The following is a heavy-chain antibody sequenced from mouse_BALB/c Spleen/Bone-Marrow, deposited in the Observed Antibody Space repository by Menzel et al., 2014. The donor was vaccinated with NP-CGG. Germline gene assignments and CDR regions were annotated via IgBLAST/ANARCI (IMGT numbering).Heavy chain of an antibody. D-gene: IGHD6-2*01. CDR3: TRRGLLSDYYALDY. J-gene: IGHJ4*01. Sequence: QVQLQQSGAELVKPGASVKLSCKASGYTFTSFYMYWVKQRPGQGLEWIGDINPSNGGTNFNEKFRKKATLTVDTSSSTAYMEFSGLTSEDSAVYYCTRRGLLSDYYALDYWGQGTSVTVSS. CDR2: INPSNGGT. CDR1: GYTFTSFY. V-gene: IGHV1S81*02.